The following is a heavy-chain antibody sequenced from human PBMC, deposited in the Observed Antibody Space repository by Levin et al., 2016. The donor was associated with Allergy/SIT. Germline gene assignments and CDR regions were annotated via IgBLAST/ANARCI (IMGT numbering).Heavy chain of an antibody. CDR3: ARVGTGSYHFDY. V-gene: IGHV3-74*01. J-gene: IGHJ4*02. CDR2: VNTDGSST. D-gene: IGHD1-26*01. Sequence: GESLKISCAASGFTFSSYWMHWVRQAPGKGLVWVSRVNTDGSSTSYADSVKGRFTISRDNARNTLYLQMNSLRAEDTAVYYCARVGTGSYHFDYWGQGTLVTVSS. CDR1: GFTFSSYW.